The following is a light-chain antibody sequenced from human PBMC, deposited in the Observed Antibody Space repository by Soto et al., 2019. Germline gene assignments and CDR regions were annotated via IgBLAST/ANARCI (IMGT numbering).Light chain of an antibody. J-gene: IGKJ1*01. CDR1: QTIYSN. CDR3: QQYQNLWT. V-gene: IGKV3-15*01. Sequence: IQMTQSPATLSVSPGERATLSCRASQTIYSNVAWYQQRPGQAPRLLIYRASARATGIPARFSGSGSGTEFTLTIGSLQSEDSAVYYCQQYQNLWTFGQGPKVDTK. CDR2: RAS.